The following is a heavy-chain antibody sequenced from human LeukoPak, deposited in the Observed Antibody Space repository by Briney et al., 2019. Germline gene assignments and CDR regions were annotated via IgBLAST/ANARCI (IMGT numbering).Heavy chain of an antibody. V-gene: IGHV3-30-3*01. D-gene: IGHD5-24*01. J-gene: IGHJ4*02. Sequence: GGSLRLSCAASGFTFSSYAMHWVRQAPGKGLEWVAVISYDGSNKYYADSVKGRSTISRDNSKNTLYLQMNSLRAEDTAVYYCASRDGWGQGTLVTVSS. CDR2: ISYDGSNK. CDR1: GFTFSSYA. CDR3: ASRDG.